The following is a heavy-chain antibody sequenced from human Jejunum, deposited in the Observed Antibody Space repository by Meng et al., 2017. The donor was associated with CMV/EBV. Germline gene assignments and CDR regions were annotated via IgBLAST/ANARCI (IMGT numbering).Heavy chain of an antibody. CDR2: ISISDYK. J-gene: IGHJ4*02. CDR1: AFTFSKYM. V-gene: IGHV3-21*06. D-gene: IGHD1-26*01. CDR3: GRVLKGGTYLDY. Sequence: CVASAFTFSKYMLTWVRQAPGKGLEWIASISISDYKFYADSVKGRFSISRDNAKNSLYLHMSSLRGEDTAVYYCGRVLKGGTYLDYWGQGTQVTVSS.